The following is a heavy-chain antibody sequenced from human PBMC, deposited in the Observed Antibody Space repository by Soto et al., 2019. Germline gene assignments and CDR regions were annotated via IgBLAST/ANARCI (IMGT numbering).Heavy chain of an antibody. CDR1: GFTFSNAC. CDR3: TTPLPSTEEVTITGYYYGMDV. Sequence: EVQLVESGGGLVKPGGSLRLSCAASGFTFSNACMNWVRQAPGKGLEWVGRIKNKTDGGTTDYAAPVTGRFTISRDHTKNTLYLLMNSLQTEDTAVYYCTTPLPSTEEVTITGYYYGMDVWGQGTAVNVSS. V-gene: IGHV3-15*07. J-gene: IGHJ6*01. CDR2: IKNKTDGGTT. D-gene: IGHD5-12*01.